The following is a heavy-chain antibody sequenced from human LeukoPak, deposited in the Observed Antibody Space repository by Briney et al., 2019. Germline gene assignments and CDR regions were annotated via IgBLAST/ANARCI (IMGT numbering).Heavy chain of an antibody. V-gene: IGHV1-2*06. CDR2: INPNSGDT. D-gene: IGHD7-27*01. CDR3: ARGPPNWGFDS. J-gene: IGHJ4*02. CDR1: GYTFTGYH. Sequence: GALVKVSCKASGYTFTGYHMHWVRQAPGQGLEWMGRINPNSGDTNYAQKFQGRVTMTRDTSISTAYMELSRLRSDDTAVYYCARGPPNWGFDSWGQGTLVTVSS.